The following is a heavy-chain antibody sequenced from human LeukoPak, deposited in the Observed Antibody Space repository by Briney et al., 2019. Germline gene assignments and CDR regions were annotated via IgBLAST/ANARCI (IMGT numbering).Heavy chain of an antibody. CDR2: IYSAGSA. V-gene: IGHV4-59*08. CDR1: GAPITRYN. CDR3: AGPAGLPSFAMDV. J-gene: IGHJ6*02. D-gene: IGHD2-15*01. Sequence: SETLSLTCSVSGAPITRYNWSWIRQPPGRGLEWIGYIYSAGSANYSPSLKSRVSISVDTSKNPSSRRLSSVTAADTAVYYCAGPAGLPSFAMDVCGQGDTVTVSS.